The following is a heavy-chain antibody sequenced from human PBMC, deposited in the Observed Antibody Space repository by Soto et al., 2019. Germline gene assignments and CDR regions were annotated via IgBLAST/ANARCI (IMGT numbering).Heavy chain of an antibody. D-gene: IGHD1-1*01. V-gene: IGHV3-74*01. CDR2: IDPDGTTT. J-gene: IGHJ1*01. Sequence: GGSLRLSCALSGFDSSYYWVQWFRQSPGKGLEWVSRIDPDGTTTNYADSVKGRFSVSRDNAKKTIYLQMNSLTADDTALYYCARGPRPSSAGTGAYWGQGTLVTVSS. CDR1: GFDSSYYW. CDR3: ARGPRPSSAGTGAY.